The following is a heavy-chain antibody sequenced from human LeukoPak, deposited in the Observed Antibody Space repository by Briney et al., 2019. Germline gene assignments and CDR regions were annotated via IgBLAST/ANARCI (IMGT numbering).Heavy chain of an antibody. J-gene: IGHJ6*02. CDR3: AREDIVVDEYYYGMDV. Sequence: SGTLSLTCAVYGGSFSGYYWSWIRQPPGKGLEWIGEINHSGSTNYNPSLKSRVTISVDTSKNQFSLKLSSVTAADTAVYYCAREDIVVDEYYYGMDVWGQGTTVTVSS. D-gene: IGHD2-2*01. CDR2: INHSGST. CDR1: GGSFSGYY. V-gene: IGHV4-34*01.